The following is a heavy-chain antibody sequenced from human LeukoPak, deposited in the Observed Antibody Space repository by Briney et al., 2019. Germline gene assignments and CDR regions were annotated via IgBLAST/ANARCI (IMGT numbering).Heavy chain of an antibody. CDR2: IKNKMDGATT. CDR1: GGTFSNAW. CDR3: TTELTIFEQAVIPGYFDS. Sequence: WGALTLSCAASGGTFSNAWMSWVRQAPGRGLEWLGRIKNKMDGATTVYAAPVEDRFTILRDDSTNTLYLQMNRLKPQDTALYYCTTELTIFEQAVIPGYFDSWGQGTLVTVSS. D-gene: IGHD3/OR15-3a*01. J-gene: IGHJ4*02. V-gene: IGHV3-15*01.